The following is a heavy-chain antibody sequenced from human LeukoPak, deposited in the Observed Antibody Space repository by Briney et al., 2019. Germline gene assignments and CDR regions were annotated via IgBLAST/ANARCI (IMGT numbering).Heavy chain of an antibody. CDR2: ISSSSSSYI. J-gene: IGHJ4*02. V-gene: IGHV3-21*01. CDR1: GFTFSSYS. Sequence: PGGSLRLSCAASGFTFSSYSMNWVRQAPGKGLEWASSISSSSSSYIYYADSVKGRFTISRDNAKNSLYLQMNSLRAEDTAVYYCAREVSPVDCWGQGTLVTVSS. D-gene: IGHD1-14*01. CDR3: AREVSPVDC.